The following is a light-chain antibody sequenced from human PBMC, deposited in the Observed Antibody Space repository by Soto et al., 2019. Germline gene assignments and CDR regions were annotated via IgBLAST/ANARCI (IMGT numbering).Light chain of an antibody. CDR1: QSVSSN. Sequence: EIVMTQSPATLSVFPGERATLSCRASQSVSSNLAWYQQKPGQAPRLLIYGTSTRATGIPARFSGGGSGTDFTLTISSLQSEDFAVYYCQQYNNWPGTFGQGTKVDIK. V-gene: IGKV3-15*01. CDR2: GTS. J-gene: IGKJ1*01. CDR3: QQYNNWPGT.